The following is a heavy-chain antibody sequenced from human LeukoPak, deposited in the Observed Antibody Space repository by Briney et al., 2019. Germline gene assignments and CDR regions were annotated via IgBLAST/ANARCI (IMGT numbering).Heavy chain of an antibody. Sequence: ASVKVSCKASGYTFTGYYIHWVRQAPGQGLEWMGWINPNSGGTNYAQKFQGRVTMTRDTSISTVYMELSRLRSDDTAVYYCVRGQWELLSFFDYWGQGTLVTVSS. CDR1: GYTFTGYY. CDR3: VRGQWELLSFFDY. V-gene: IGHV1-2*02. CDR2: INPNSGGT. J-gene: IGHJ4*02. D-gene: IGHD1-26*01.